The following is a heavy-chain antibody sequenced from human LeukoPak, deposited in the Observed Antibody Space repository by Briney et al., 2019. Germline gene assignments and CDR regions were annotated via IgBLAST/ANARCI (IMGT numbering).Heavy chain of an antibody. CDR2: IIPIFGTA. CDR1: GGTFSSYA. D-gene: IGHD4-17*01. Sequence: SVKVSCKASGGTFSSYATSWVRQAPGQGLEWMGGIIPIFGTANYAQKFQGRVTITADESTSTAYMELSSLRSEDTAVYYCAGDPIRGDHGYGMDVWGQGTTVTVSS. J-gene: IGHJ6*02. V-gene: IGHV1-69*13. CDR3: AGDPIRGDHGYGMDV.